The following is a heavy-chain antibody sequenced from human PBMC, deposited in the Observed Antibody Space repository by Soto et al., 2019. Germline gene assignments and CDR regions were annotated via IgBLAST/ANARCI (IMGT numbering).Heavy chain of an antibody. CDR3: AKTSWDRRAFDI. Sequence: TGGSLRLSCAASGFTFDDYAMHWVRQAPGKGLEWVSGISWNSGSIGYADSVKGRFTISRDNAKNSLYLQMNSLRAEDTALYYCAKTSWDRRAFDIWGQGTMVTVSS. CDR1: GFTFDDYA. V-gene: IGHV3-9*01. CDR2: ISWNSGSI. J-gene: IGHJ3*02. D-gene: IGHD1-26*01.